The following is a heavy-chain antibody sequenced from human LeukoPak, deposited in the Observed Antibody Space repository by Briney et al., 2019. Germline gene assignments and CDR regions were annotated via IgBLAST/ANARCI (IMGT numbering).Heavy chain of an antibody. Sequence: GASVKVSCKASGYTFTGYYMHWVRQAPGQGLEWMGRINPNSGGTNYAQKFQGRVTMTRDTSISTAYMELSRLRSDDTAVYYCARGFGRGYYGSGSYYRWDLDYWGQGTLVTVSS. CDR2: INPNSGGT. V-gene: IGHV1-2*06. CDR1: GYTFTGYY. D-gene: IGHD3-10*01. CDR3: ARGFGRGYYGSGSYYRWDLDY. J-gene: IGHJ4*02.